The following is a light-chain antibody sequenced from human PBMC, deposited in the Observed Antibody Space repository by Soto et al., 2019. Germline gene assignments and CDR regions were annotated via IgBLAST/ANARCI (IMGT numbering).Light chain of an antibody. V-gene: IGKV3-20*01. J-gene: IGKJ1*01. CDR2: GAS. CDR1: QTISSNY. Sequence: ETVLTQSPATLSLSPGERATLSCRASQTISSNYLAWYRQTPGQAPRLRIYGASNRATGIADRFSGSGSGTHFTLIITRLEPEDFALYYCQQYGSSPWTFGQGTKLEIK. CDR3: QQYGSSPWT.